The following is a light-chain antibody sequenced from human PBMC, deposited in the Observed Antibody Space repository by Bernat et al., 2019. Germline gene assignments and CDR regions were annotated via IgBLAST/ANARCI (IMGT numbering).Light chain of an antibody. J-gene: IGKJ3*01. CDR3: QQSFSTPCT. V-gene: IGKV1-39*01. CDR2: AAS. Sequence: DIQMTQSPSSLSASPGDRVTITCRSSQTITRSLNWYQQKPGKAPKLLIYAASSLQSGVPSRFSGSGSETDFTLTISSLQPEDFTTYFCQQSFSTPCTFGPGTKVEVK. CDR1: QTITRS.